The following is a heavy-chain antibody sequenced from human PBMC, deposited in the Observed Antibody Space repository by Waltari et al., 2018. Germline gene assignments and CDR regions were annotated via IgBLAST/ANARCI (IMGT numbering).Heavy chain of an antibody. D-gene: IGHD2-2*01. CDR3: AREVVPPHTIVVNWFDP. V-gene: IGHV7-4-1*02. J-gene: IGHJ5*02. Sequence: QVQLAPSGSEFQKPGASVTISCKASGYPFTDSPIHWVRQAPGQGLELMGWITTNTGNPTYAQGFTGRFVFSLDTSVSTAYLQITSLKTEDSAVYYCAREVVPPHTIVVNWFDPWGQGTLVTVSS. CDR1: GYPFTDSP. CDR2: ITTNTGNP.